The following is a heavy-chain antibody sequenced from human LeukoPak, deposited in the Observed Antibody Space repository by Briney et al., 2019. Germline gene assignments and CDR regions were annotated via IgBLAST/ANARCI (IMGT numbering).Heavy chain of an antibody. CDR2: ISSSSSYI. CDR1: GFTFSSYS. Sequence: GGSLRLSCAASGFTFSSYSMNWVRQAPGKGLEWVSSISSSSSYIYYADSVKGRFTISRDNAKNSLYLQMNSLRAEDTAVYYCARRGIVVVPTAMDYYYYMDVWGKGTTVTVSS. D-gene: IGHD2-2*01. V-gene: IGHV3-21*01. J-gene: IGHJ6*03. CDR3: ARRGIVVVPTAMDYYYYMDV.